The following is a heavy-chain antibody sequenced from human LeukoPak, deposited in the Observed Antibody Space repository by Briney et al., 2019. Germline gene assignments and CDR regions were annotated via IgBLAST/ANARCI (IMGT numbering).Heavy chain of an antibody. D-gene: IGHD1-26*01. CDR1: GASITSGGYH. J-gene: IGHJ4*02. CDR2: ISYRGST. V-gene: IGHV4-31*03. Sequence: SQPLSLTCTVSGASITSGGYHWSWICQHSGKGLEWIGYISYRGSTYYNPSLKSRVTISIDTSKNHFSLRLTSVTAADTAVYYCASFTVGATLSPFDSWGQGTRVTVSS. CDR3: ASFTVGATLSPFDS.